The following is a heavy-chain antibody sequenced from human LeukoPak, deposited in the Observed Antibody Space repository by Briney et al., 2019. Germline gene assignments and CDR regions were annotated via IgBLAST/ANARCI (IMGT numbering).Heavy chain of an antibody. V-gene: IGHV1-46*01. D-gene: IGHD1-26*01. Sequence: ASVKVSCKTSGYTFTSYYIHWVRQAPGQGLECMGIINPSGGSTSYAQKFQGRVTMTWDMSTSTVYMELSSLRSEDTAVYYCARGGVGATTYVWFDPWGQGTLVTVSS. CDR3: ARGGVGATTYVWFDP. CDR1: GYTFTSYY. CDR2: INPSGGST. J-gene: IGHJ5*02.